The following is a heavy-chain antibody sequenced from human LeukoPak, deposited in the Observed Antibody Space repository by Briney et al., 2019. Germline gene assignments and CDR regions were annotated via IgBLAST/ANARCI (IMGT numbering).Heavy chain of an antibody. CDR2: IKPNGGVT. Sequence: ASVKVSCMASGYTFSDYYIHWLRQAPGQGLEWMGWIKPNGGVTNYARNFQGRITMTRDTSISTAFMELSSLRSDDTAVYYCARPSYCGAGCYYYSDYWGQGTLVTVSS. D-gene: IGHD2-21*02. V-gene: IGHV1-2*02. J-gene: IGHJ4*02. CDR1: GYTFSDYY. CDR3: ARPSYCGAGCYYYSDY.